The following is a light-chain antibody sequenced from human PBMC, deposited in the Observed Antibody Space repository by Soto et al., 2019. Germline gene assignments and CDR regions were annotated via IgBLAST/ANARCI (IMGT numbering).Light chain of an antibody. V-gene: IGKV3-20*01. Sequence: EIVMTQSPATLSVSPGERATLSCRASQSVSSNLAWYQQKPGQAPRLLIYGASTRATGIPVRFSGSGSGTDFTLTISRLEPEDFAVYYCQQYGSSPPITFGQGT. CDR2: GAS. J-gene: IGKJ5*01. CDR3: QQYGSSPPIT. CDR1: QSVSSN.